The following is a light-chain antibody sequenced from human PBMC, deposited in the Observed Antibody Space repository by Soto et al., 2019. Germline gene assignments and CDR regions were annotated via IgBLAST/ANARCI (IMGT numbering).Light chain of an antibody. Sequence: EIVMTQSPATLSVSPGERATLSCRASQSVSSNLAWYQQKLGQAPRLLIYGAFTRATGIPARFSGTGSGTEFTLTISSLQSEDFAVYYCQQYNNWPLTFGQGTKVDIK. CDR2: GAF. V-gene: IGKV3-15*01. J-gene: IGKJ1*01. CDR1: QSVSSN. CDR3: QQYNNWPLT.